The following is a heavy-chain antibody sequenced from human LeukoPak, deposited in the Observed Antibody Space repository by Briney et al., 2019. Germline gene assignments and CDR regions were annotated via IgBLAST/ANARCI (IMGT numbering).Heavy chain of an antibody. D-gene: IGHD2-15*01. CDR3: ARGPTQVQYYFDY. Sequence: SVKVSCKASGGTFSSYAISWVRQAPGQGLEWMGGIIPIFGTANYAQKFQGRVTITTDESTSTAYMELSSLRSDDTAVYYCARGPTQVQYYFDYWGQGTLVTVSS. CDR1: GGTFSSYA. CDR2: IIPIFGTA. V-gene: IGHV1-69*05. J-gene: IGHJ4*02.